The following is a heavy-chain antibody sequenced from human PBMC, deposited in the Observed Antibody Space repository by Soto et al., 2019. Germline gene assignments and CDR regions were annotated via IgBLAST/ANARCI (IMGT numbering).Heavy chain of an antibody. V-gene: IGHV3-23*01. CDR3: AKDSYNYHSSGYYFY. CDR1: GFTFSSYA. D-gene: IGHD3-22*01. CDR2: ISGSGGST. Sequence: GGSLRLSCAASGFTFSSYAMSWVRQAPGKGLEWVSDISGSGGSTYYADYVKGRFTISRDNSKNTLYLQMNSLRAEDTAVYYCAKDSYNYHSSGYYFYWGQGTLVTVSS. J-gene: IGHJ4*02.